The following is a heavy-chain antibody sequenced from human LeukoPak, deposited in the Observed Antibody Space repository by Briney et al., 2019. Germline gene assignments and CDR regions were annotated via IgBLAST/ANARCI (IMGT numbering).Heavy chain of an antibody. D-gene: IGHD6-13*01. V-gene: IGHV3-53*01. Sequence: GGSLRLSCAASGFTFSSYAMSWVRQAPGKGLEWVSVIYSGGSTYYADSVKGRFTISRDNSKNTLYLQMNSLRAEDTAVYYCARVMVAAAEYYFDYWGQGTLVTVSS. J-gene: IGHJ4*02. CDR1: GFTFSSYA. CDR2: IYSGGST. CDR3: ARVMVAAAEYYFDY.